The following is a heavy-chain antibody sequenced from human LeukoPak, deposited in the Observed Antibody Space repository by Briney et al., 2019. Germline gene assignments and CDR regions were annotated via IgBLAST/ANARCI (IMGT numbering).Heavy chain of an antibody. J-gene: IGHJ4*02. CDR2: IKQDGSEK. V-gene: IGHV3-7*01. CDR3: ARDRGMFLVGYLDY. D-gene: IGHD2-15*01. Sequence: GSLRLSCAASGFTFSSYWMSWVRQAPGKGLEWVANIKQDGSEKYYVDSVKGRFTISRDNAKNSLYLQMNSLRAEDTAVYYCARDRGMFLVGYLDYWGQGTLVTVSP. CDR1: GFTFSSYW.